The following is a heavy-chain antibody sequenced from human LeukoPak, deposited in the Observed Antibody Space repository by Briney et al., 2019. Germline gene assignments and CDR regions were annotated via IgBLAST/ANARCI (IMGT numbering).Heavy chain of an antibody. CDR1: GYSFTSYW. Sequence: GESLKISCKGSGYSFTSYWIGWVRQMPGKGLEWMGIIYPGDSDTRYSPSFQGQVTISADKSISTVYLQWSSLKASDTAIYYCARLDDSSGYYSHFDYWGQGTLVTVSS. D-gene: IGHD3-22*01. V-gene: IGHV5-51*01. CDR3: ARLDDSSGYYSHFDY. CDR2: IYPGDSDT. J-gene: IGHJ4*02.